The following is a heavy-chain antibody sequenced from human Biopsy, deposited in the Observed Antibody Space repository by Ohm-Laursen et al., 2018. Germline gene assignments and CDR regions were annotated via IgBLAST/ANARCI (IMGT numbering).Heavy chain of an antibody. CDR3: ARAVDYYDPYYYYGLDV. V-gene: IGHV4-34*01. CDR2: INHRGST. D-gene: IGHD3-16*01. Sequence: SGTLSLTCAVYGGSFSGYYWSWIRQPPGKGLEWIGEINHRGSTNYNPSLKSRVTISVDTSKNQFSLKLRSVTAADTAVYYCARAVDYYDPYYYYGLDVWGQGTTVTVSS. CDR1: GGSFSGYY. J-gene: IGHJ6*02.